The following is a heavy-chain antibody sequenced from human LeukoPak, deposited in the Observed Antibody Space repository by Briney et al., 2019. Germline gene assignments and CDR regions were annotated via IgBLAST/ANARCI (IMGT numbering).Heavy chain of an antibody. D-gene: IGHD2-15*01. CDR3: ARGLNIVVVVAASNWFDP. V-gene: IGHV3-30-3*01. Sequence: PGGSLRLSCAASGFTFNNYAMHWVRQAPGKGLEWVAVKSYDGSNKYYADSVKGRFTISRDNSKNTLYLQMSSLRAEDTAVYYCARGLNIVVVVAASNWFDPWGQGTLVTVSS. J-gene: IGHJ5*02. CDR2: KSYDGSNK. CDR1: GFTFNNYA.